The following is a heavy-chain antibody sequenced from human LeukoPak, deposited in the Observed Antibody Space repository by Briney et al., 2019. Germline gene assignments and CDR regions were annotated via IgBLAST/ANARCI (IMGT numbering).Heavy chain of an antibody. CDR1: GYSISSGYY. D-gene: IGHD5-18*01. J-gene: IGHJ4*02. Sequence: SETLSLTCAVSGYSISSGYYWGWIRQPPGKGLEWIGSIYHSGSTYYNPSLKSRVTISVDTSKNQFSLKLSSVTAADTAVYYCARGSTAMADFDYWDQGTLVTVSS. CDR3: ARGSTAMADFDY. CDR2: IYHSGST. V-gene: IGHV4-38-2*01.